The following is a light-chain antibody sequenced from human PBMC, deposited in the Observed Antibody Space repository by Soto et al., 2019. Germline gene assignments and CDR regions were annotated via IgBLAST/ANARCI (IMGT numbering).Light chain of an antibody. CDR2: DAS. CDR1: QSVSSY. CDR3: QQRSNWPLT. Sequence: IVLTQSPATLSLSPGERATLSCRASQSVSSYLAWYQQKPCQAPRLLIYDASNMATGIPARFSGSGSGTDFTLPISSLESEDFAVYYCQQRSNWPLTFGGGTKVEIK. V-gene: IGKV3-11*01. J-gene: IGKJ4*01.